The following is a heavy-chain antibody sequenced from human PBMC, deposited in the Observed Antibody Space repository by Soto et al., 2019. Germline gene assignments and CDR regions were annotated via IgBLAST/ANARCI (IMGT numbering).Heavy chain of an antibody. CDR2: ITSSSDTI. CDR3: AKEGVIVLRATIYGMHV. CDR1: GFTFSSFH. J-gene: IGHJ6*02. Sequence: GGSLRLPCAASGFTFSSFHMNWVRQAPGRGLEWVAYITSSSDTIYYSDSVKGRFTISRDNGKNTLFLQMNSLRAEDTAVYYCAKEGVIVLRATIYGMHVWGQGTTVTVAS. D-gene: IGHD3-10*01. V-gene: IGHV3-48*01.